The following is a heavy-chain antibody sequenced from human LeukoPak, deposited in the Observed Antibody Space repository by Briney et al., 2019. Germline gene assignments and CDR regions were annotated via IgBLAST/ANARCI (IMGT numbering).Heavy chain of an antibody. CDR3: ARGGGLDV. J-gene: IGHJ6*02. CDR2: INHNGNVN. V-gene: IGHV3-7*03. D-gene: IGHD3-16*01. Sequence: GGSLRLSCAASGFTFSSYWMNGARQAPGKGLEWVASINHNGNVNYYVDSVKGQFTISRDNAKNSLYLQMSNLRAEDTAVYFCARGGGLDVWGQGATVTVSS. CDR1: GFTFSSYW.